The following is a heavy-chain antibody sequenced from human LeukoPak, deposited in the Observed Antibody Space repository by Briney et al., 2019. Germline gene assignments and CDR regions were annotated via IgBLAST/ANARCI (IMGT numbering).Heavy chain of an antibody. D-gene: IGHD2-2*01. CDR1: GFIFSSYG. CDR3: ARESLGVVVPAAMDY. V-gene: IGHV3-30*02. CDR2: IRYDGSNK. J-gene: IGHJ4*02. Sequence: PGGSLRLSCAASGFIFSSYGMHWVRQAPGKGLEWVAFIRYDGSNKNYADSVKGRFTISRDNSKNTLYLQMNSLRAEDTAVYYCARESLGVVVPAAMDYWGQGTLVTVSS.